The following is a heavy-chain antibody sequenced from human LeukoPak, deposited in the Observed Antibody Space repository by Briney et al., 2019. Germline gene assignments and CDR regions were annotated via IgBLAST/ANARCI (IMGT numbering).Heavy chain of an antibody. V-gene: IGHV3-73*01. CDR1: GFTFSGSA. J-gene: IGHJ4*02. CDR3: TTPGGYYFDY. D-gene: IGHD3-16*01. CDR2: IRSKANSYAT. Sequence: GGSLRLSCAGSGFTFSGSAMHWVRQASGKGLEWVGRIRSKANSYATAYAASVKGRFTISRDDSKNTAYLQMNSLKTEDTAVYYCTTPGGYYFDYWGQGTLVTVSS.